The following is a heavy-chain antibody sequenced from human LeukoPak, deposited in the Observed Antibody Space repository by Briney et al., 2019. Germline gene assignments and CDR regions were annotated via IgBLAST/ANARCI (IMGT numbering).Heavy chain of an antibody. CDR3: ARDSYSSSWRAEYFQL. D-gene: IGHD6-13*01. V-gene: IGHV3-48*04. Sequence: GGSLRLSCAASGFTFSNYNMNWVRQAPGKGLEWVSYISSRNTPIFYADSVKGRFTISRDNAKNSLYLQMTSLRAEDTAVYYCARDSYSSSWRAEYFQLWGQGTLVTVSS. CDR1: GFTFSNYN. J-gene: IGHJ1*01. CDR2: ISSRNTPI.